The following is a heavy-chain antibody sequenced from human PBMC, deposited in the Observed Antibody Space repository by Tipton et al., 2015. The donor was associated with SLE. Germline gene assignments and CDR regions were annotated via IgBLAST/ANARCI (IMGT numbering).Heavy chain of an antibody. V-gene: IGHV4-39*07. CDR3: ARGPHSSSYDY. CDR2: IYYSGRT. D-gene: IGHD6-13*01. J-gene: IGHJ4*02. Sequence: TLSLTCTVSGGSIGSRSHYWGWIRQIPGKGLEWIGSIYYSGRTYYNPSLKSRVTVSVDTSKNQFSLKLSSVTAADTAVYYCARGPHSSSYDYWGQGTLVTVSS. CDR1: GGSIGSRSHY.